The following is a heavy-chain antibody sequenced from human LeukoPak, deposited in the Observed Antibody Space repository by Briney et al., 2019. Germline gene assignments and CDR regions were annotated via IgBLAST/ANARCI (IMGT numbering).Heavy chain of an antibody. J-gene: IGHJ4*02. CDR3: AKPGGSGSSSYFDY. CDR1: GFTFRSYA. CDR2: ISGSGGST. D-gene: IGHD3-10*01. V-gene: IGHV3-23*01. Sequence: GGSLRLSFAASGFTFRSYAMSWVRQAPGKGLEWVSAISGSGGSTYYADSVKGRFTVSRDNSKNTLFLQMYSVRAEDTAVYYCAKPGGSGSSSYFDYWGQGTLVTVSS.